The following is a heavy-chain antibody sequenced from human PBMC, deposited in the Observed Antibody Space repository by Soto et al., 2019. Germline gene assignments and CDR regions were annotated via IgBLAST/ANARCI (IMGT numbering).Heavy chain of an antibody. CDR1: GGSISSSSYY. V-gene: IGHV4-39*01. CDR3: ARQGITIFGVVIIPDLGMDV. J-gene: IGHJ6*02. D-gene: IGHD3-3*01. CDR2: IYYSGST. Sequence: SETLSLTCTVSGGSISSSSYYWGWIRQPPGKGLEWIGSIYYSGSTYYNPSLKSRVTISVDTSKNQFSLKLSSVTAADTAVYYCARQGITIFGVVIIPDLGMDVWGQGTTVTVSS.